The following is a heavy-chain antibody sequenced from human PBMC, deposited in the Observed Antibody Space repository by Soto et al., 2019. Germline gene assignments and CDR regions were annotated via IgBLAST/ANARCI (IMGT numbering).Heavy chain of an antibody. Sequence: ASVKVSCKVSGYTLTELSMHWVRQAPGKGLEWMGGFDPEDGETIYAQKFQGRVTMTEDTSTDTAYMELSSLRSEDTAVYYCATGSKHDFWSGPNWFDPWGQGTLVTVSS. CDR1: GYTLTELS. CDR2: FDPEDGET. V-gene: IGHV1-24*01. D-gene: IGHD3-3*01. CDR3: ATGSKHDFWSGPNWFDP. J-gene: IGHJ5*02.